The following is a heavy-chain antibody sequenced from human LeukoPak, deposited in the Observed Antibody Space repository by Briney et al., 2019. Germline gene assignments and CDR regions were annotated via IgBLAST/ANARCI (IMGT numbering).Heavy chain of an antibody. CDR2: INPNTGGR. D-gene: IGHD1-26*01. Sequence: ASVKVSCKTSGYNFIDYNIHWLRQAPGQGLEWMGWINPNTGGRTHAQKFQGRVTMTRDTSISTAYMELSRLRSDDTAVYYCAPSGSYAYYFDYWGQGTLVTVSS. CDR1: GYNFIDYN. V-gene: IGHV1-2*02. J-gene: IGHJ4*02. CDR3: APSGSYAYYFDY.